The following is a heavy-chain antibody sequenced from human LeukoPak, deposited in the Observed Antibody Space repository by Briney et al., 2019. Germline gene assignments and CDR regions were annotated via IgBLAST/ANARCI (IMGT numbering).Heavy chain of an antibody. CDR1: GHSISSSTYY. CDR2: VYYTGNT. CDR3: ARQLYYFDY. Sequence: SETLSLTCTVSGHSISSSTYYWAWIRQPPGKGLEYIGNVYYTGNTFYNPSLKSRVTISVDTSKNQFSLKVTSVTAADTAVYYCARQLYYFDYWGQGTLVTVSS. J-gene: IGHJ4*02. V-gene: IGHV4-39*07. D-gene: IGHD1-1*01.